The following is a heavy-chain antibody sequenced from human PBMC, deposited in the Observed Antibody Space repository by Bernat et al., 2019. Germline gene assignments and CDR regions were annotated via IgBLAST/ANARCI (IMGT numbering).Heavy chain of an antibody. V-gene: IGHV3-30*01. CDR2: ISYDGSNK. D-gene: IGHD2-15*01. Sequence: VQLLESGGGLVQPGGSLRLSCAASGFTFSSYAMHWVRQAPGKGLEWVAVISYDGSNKYYADSVKGRFTISRDNSKNTLYLQMNSLRAEDTAVYYCARAICSGGSCLGDYWGQGTLVTVSS. CDR1: GFTFSSYA. CDR3: ARAICSGGSCLGDY. J-gene: IGHJ4*02.